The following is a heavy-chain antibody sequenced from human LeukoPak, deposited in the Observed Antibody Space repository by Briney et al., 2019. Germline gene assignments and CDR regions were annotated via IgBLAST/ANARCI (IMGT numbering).Heavy chain of an antibody. V-gene: IGHV3-21*01. J-gene: IGHJ5*02. D-gene: IGHD1-26*01. CDR1: GFTFSSYS. CDR2: ISGSNSYI. CDR3: ARAGSGRSPDWFDP. Sequence: PGGSLRLSCAASGFTFSSYSMNWVRQAPGKGLEWVSSISGSNSYIYYADSMKGRFTISRDNAKNSLYLQMNSLRAEDTAVYYCARAGSGRSPDWFDPWGQGTLVTVSS.